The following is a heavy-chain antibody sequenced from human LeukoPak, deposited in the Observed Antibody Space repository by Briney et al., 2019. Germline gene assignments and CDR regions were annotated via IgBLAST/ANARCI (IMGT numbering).Heavy chain of an antibody. Sequence: PGGSLRLSCAASGFTFSSYAMSWVRQAPEKELEWVSAISGSGGSTYYADSVKGRFTISRDNSKNTLYLQMNSLRAEDTAVYYCASGHDPIYFDYWGQGTLVTVSS. J-gene: IGHJ4*02. CDR3: ASGHDPIYFDY. V-gene: IGHV3-23*01. D-gene: IGHD5-12*01. CDR1: GFTFSSYA. CDR2: ISGSGGST.